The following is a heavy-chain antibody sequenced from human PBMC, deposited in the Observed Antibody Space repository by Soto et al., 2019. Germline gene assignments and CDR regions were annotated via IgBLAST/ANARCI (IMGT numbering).Heavy chain of an antibody. CDR1: ESTLSNVW. Sequence: PGGSLRLSCAPSESTLSNVWMSWVRQAPGKGLEWVGRVKRETDGGTTDYAAPVKGRFNISRDDSKNTIYLQMNSLRTEDTAVYYCTTDPIRDYWGLGTLVTVSS. V-gene: IGHV3-15*01. CDR3: TTDPIRDY. J-gene: IGHJ4*02. D-gene: IGHD2-21*01. CDR2: VKRETDGGTT.